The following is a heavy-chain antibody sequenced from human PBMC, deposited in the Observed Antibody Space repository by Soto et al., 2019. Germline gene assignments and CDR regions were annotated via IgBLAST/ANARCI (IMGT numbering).Heavy chain of an antibody. J-gene: IGHJ4*02. CDR1: GDSISSNY. D-gene: IGHD6-6*01. CDR2: VFYTGIT. CDR3: ARMYSSSPTPFFDH. Sequence: PSETLSLTCTVSGDSISSNYWTWLRQPPGEGLEWIGYVFYTGITNYNPSLKSRVTISVDTSMNHFSLKLNSVTAADLAMYYCARMYSSSPTPFFDHWGQGTLVTVSS. V-gene: IGHV4-59*01.